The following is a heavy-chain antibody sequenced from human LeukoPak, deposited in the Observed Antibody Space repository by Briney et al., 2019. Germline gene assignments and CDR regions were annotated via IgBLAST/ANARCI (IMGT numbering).Heavy chain of an antibody. Sequence: SETLSLTCAVSGDSISTYYWSWFRQPAGKGLEWIGRIYTSGNPIYNPSLKSRVTMSVDTSKNQFSLKLSSVTAADTAVYYCAKDGGQLEELFDYWGQGTLVTVSS. J-gene: IGHJ4*02. CDR2: IYTSGNP. CDR1: GDSISTYY. V-gene: IGHV4-4*07. D-gene: IGHD6-13*01. CDR3: AKDGGQLEELFDY.